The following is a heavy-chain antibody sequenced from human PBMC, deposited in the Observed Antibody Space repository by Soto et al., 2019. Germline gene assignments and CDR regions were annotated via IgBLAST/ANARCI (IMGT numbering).Heavy chain of an antibody. J-gene: IGHJ4*02. V-gene: IGHV4-39*01. Sequence: QLQLQESGPGLVKPSETLSLTCAVSGGSVSSGGNYWGWIRQSPGKGLEWLGSVHDTRTTHYNPSLTTRVTISVDTSKNQFSLNVTSVTAADTAVYYCARGLSSPSAAGVWGQGTLVTVSS. D-gene: IGHD6-6*01. CDR2: VHDTRTT. CDR1: GGSVSSGGNY. CDR3: ARGLSSPSAAGV.